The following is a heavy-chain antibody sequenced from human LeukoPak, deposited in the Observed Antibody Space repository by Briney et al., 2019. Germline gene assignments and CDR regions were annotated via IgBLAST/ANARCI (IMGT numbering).Heavy chain of an antibody. D-gene: IGHD2-15*01. Sequence: PGGSLRLPCAASGFTFSSYAMHWVRQAPGKGLEWVAVISYDGSNKYYADSVKGRFTISRDNSKNTLYLQMNSLRAEDTAVYYCAREDIVVVVAAFDYWGQGTLVTVSS. CDR3: AREDIVVVVAAFDY. V-gene: IGHV3-30*04. CDR1: GFTFSSYA. CDR2: ISYDGSNK. J-gene: IGHJ4*02.